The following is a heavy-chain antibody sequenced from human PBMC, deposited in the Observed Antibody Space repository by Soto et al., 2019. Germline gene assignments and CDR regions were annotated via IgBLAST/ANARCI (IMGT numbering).Heavy chain of an antibody. Sequence: QVQLVQSGAEVRKPGSSVKVSCKASGGTFSNHAISWVRQAPGQGPEWMGGIIPISGTTNYAQKFLGRVTITADKSMTTAYMEMSSLRSEDTAVYYCARGPDRSGFYLFDYWGQGTLVTVSS. V-gene: IGHV1-69*06. CDR1: GGTFSNHA. CDR3: ARGPDRSGFYLFDY. CDR2: IIPISGTT. J-gene: IGHJ4*02. D-gene: IGHD3-22*01.